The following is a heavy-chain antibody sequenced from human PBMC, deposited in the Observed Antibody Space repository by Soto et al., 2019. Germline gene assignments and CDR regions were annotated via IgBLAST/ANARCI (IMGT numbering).Heavy chain of an antibody. V-gene: IGHV3-30-3*01. Sequence: QVQLVESGGGVVEPGRSPRLSCAASGFTFSSYAMHWVRQAPGKGLEWVAVISYDGNNKYYADSVKGRFTISRDNSKNTLYLQMNSLRAEDTAVYYCARRGTTPFHDAFDIWGQGTMVTVSS. D-gene: IGHD4-17*01. CDR1: GFTFSSYA. J-gene: IGHJ3*02. CDR2: ISYDGNNK. CDR3: ARRGTTPFHDAFDI.